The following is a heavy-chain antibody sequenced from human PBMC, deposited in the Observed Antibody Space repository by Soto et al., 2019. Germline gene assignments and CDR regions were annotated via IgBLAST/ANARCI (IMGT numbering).Heavy chain of an antibody. J-gene: IGHJ6*02. CDR2: IIPIFGTA. V-gene: IGHV1-69*13. Sequence: ASVKVSCKASGGTFSSYAISWVRQAPGQGLEWMGGIIPIFGTANYAQKFQGRVTITADESTSTAYMELSSLRSEDTAVYYCASSQTDYGDSFYYHRMEDWDQGPTATVSS. CDR3: ASSQTDYGDSFYYHRMED. CDR1: GGTFSSYA. D-gene: IGHD4-17*01.